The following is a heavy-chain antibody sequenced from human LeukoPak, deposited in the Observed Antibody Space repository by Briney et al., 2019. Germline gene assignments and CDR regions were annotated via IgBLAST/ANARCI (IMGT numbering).Heavy chain of an antibody. CDR2: INTDGSST. Sequence: PGGSLRLSCAASGFTFSSYWMHWVRQAPGKGLVWVSRINTDGSSTSYADSVKGRFTISRDNAKNTLYLQMSSLRAEDTAVYYCAREPLGYCTSSSCPRWFDPRGQGTLVTVSS. CDR1: GFTFSSYW. D-gene: IGHD2-15*01. CDR3: AREPLGYCTSSSCPRWFDP. J-gene: IGHJ5*02. V-gene: IGHV3-74*01.